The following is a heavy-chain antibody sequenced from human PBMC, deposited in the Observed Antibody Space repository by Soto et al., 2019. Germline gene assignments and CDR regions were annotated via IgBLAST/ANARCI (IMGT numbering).Heavy chain of an antibody. V-gene: IGHV4-30-4*01. CDR2: IYYSGST. D-gene: IGHD5-18*01. J-gene: IGHJ4*02. Sequence: QVQLQESGPGLVKPSQTLSLTCTVPGGSISSGDYYWSWIRQPPGKGLEWIGYIYYSGSTYYKPSLKSRVTISVDTSKNQFSLKLSSVTAADTAVYYCARANSYGPSASDYWGQGTLVTVSS. CDR1: GGSISSGDYY. CDR3: ARANSYGPSASDY.